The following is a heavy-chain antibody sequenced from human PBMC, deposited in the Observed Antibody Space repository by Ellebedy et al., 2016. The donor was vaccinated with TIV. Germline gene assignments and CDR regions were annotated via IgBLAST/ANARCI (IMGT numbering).Heavy chain of an antibody. Sequence: MPGGSLRLSCTVSGGSISSSSYYWGWIRQPPGKGLEWIGSIYYSGSTYYNPSLTSRVTISVDTSKNQFSLKLTSVTAADTAVYYCARVSNLKGADYWGQGTLVTVSS. V-gene: IGHV4-39*01. CDR3: ARVSNLKGADY. J-gene: IGHJ4*02. CDR2: IYYSGST. CDR1: GGSISSSSYY. D-gene: IGHD3-16*01.